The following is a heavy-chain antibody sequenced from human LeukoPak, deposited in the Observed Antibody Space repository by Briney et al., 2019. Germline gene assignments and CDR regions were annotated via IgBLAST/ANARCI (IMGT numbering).Heavy chain of an antibody. D-gene: IGHD3-22*01. CDR2: IKHNGGEK. V-gene: IGHV3-7*01. CDR1: GFTASSNY. CDR3: ARDRGWRTSGYYLYHFDY. Sequence: GGSLRLSCAASGFTASSNYMSWVRQAPGKGLEWVASIKHNGGEKYYVDSVKGRFTISRDNAKNSLYLEMSSLRVEDTAVYYCARDRGWRTSGYYLYHFDYWGQGTLVTFAS. J-gene: IGHJ4*02.